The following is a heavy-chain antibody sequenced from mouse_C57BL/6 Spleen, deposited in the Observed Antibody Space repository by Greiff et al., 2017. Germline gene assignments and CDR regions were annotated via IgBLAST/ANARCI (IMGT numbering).Heavy chain of an antibody. D-gene: IGHD1-1*01. Sequence: QVQLQQPGAELVRPGSSVKLSCKASGYTFTSYWMHWVKQRPIQGLEWIGNIDPSDSETHYNQKFKDKATLTVDKSSSTAYMQLSSLTSEDSAVYYCALLLPGNWYFDVWGTGTTVTVSS. CDR2: IDPSDSET. CDR1: GYTFTSYW. J-gene: IGHJ1*03. V-gene: IGHV1-52*01. CDR3: ALLLPGNWYFDV.